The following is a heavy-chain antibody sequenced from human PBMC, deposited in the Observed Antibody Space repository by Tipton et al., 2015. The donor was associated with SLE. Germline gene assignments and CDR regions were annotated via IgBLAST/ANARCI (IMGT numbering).Heavy chain of an antibody. CDR1: GFTFNNAW. D-gene: IGHD2-2*01. Sequence: LRLSCAASGFTFNNAWMSWVRQAPGKGLEWIGRIYSTGSTNYNPSLESRVTISLDTSKNQFALKLTSVTAADTAVYYCARVGCSNTNCLIRGWDVWGQGTTVTVSS. CDR2: IYSTGST. CDR3: ARVGCSNTNCLIRGWDV. J-gene: IGHJ6*02. V-gene: IGHV4-4*07.